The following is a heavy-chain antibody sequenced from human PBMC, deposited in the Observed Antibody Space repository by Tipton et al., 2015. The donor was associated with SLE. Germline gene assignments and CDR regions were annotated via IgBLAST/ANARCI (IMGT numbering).Heavy chain of an antibody. CDR2: ISHSGST. Sequence: GLVKPSETLSLTCSVSGGSFDSSDYTRAWVRQAPGRGLEWIGHISHSGSTNYNPSLKSRVTISVDTSKNQFSLKLSSVTAADTVVYYCARAGILTGYYPYFDYWGQGTLVTVSS. CDR1: GGSFDSSDYT. J-gene: IGHJ4*02. D-gene: IGHD3-9*01. CDR3: ARAGILTGYYPYFDY. V-gene: IGHV4-61*08.